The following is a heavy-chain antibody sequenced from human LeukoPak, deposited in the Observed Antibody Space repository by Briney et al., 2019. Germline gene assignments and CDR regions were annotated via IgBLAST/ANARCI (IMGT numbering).Heavy chain of an antibody. V-gene: IGHV3-20*04. CDR1: GFTFDDYG. Sequence: GGSLRLSXAASGFTFDDYGMSWVRQAPGKGLEWVSGINWNGGSTCYADSVKGRFTISRDNAKNSLYLQMNSLRAKDTALYYCARSGLYYYDSSGLGYWGQGTLVTVSS. D-gene: IGHD3-22*01. CDR3: ARSGLYYYDSSGLGY. CDR2: INWNGGST. J-gene: IGHJ4*02.